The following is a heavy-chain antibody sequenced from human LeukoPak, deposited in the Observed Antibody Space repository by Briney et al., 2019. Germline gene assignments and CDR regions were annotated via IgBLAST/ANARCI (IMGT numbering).Heavy chain of an antibody. CDR3: ARDESVATGYKDY. CDR2: IIPIFGTA. Sequence: ASVKVSCKASGGTFSSYAISWVRQAPGQGLEWMGGIIPIFGTANYAQKLQGRVTMTTDTSTSTAYMELRSLRSDDTAVYYCARDESVATGYKDYWGQGTLVTVSS. J-gene: IGHJ4*02. CDR1: GGTFSSYA. V-gene: IGHV1-69*05. D-gene: IGHD3-9*01.